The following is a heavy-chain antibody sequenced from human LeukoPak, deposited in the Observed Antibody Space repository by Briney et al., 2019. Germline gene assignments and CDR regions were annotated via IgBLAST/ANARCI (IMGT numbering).Heavy chain of an antibody. V-gene: IGHV3-7*01. D-gene: IGHD2-2*01. Sequence: GGSLRLSCAASGFTFSDYWMSWVRQAPGKGLEWVANIKQDGSEKYYVDSVKGRFTISRDNAKNSLYLQMTSLRAEDTAVYYCARSCSSSSCAGWFDPWGQGTLVSVSS. CDR1: GFTFSDYW. J-gene: IGHJ5*02. CDR3: ARSCSSSSCAGWFDP. CDR2: IKQDGSEK.